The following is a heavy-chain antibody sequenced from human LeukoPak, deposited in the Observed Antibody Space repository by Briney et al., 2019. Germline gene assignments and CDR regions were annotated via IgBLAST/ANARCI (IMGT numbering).Heavy chain of an antibody. J-gene: IGHJ2*01. D-gene: IGHD5-24*01. Sequence: ASVKVSCKASGYNFAILGISWVRQAPGQGLEWMGWISAYKGNTNYAQKFQGRDTMTTDTSTSTAYMDLRSLTSDDTAVYYCARTLCGYNVDRATGFDLWGRGTLVTVSS. CDR2: ISAYKGNT. CDR3: ARTLCGYNVDRATGFDL. V-gene: IGHV1-18*01. CDR1: GYNFAILG.